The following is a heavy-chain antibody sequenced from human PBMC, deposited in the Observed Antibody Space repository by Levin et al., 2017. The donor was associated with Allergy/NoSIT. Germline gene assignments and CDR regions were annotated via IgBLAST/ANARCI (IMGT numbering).Heavy chain of an antibody. Sequence: SVKVSCKASGGTFSSYAISWVRQAPGQGLEWMGRIIPILGIANYAQKFQGRVTITADKSTSTAYMELSSLRSEDTAVYYCARTDGSGSYQNNWFDPWGQGTLVTVSS. D-gene: IGHD3-10*01. J-gene: IGHJ5*02. CDR2: IIPILGIA. CDR1: GGTFSSYA. V-gene: IGHV1-69*04. CDR3: ARTDGSGSYQNNWFDP.